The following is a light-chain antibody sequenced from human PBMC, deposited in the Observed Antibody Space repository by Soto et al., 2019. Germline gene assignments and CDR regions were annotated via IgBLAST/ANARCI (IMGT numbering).Light chain of an antibody. Sequence: QSALTQPPSASGSPGQSVTISCTGTSSDVGRHNFVSWYQQHPGKAPKLMIFEVTKRPSGVPDRFSGSKSGNTASLTVSGLQAEDEDDYYCSSLAADHNNHYVFGTGTKVTVL. CDR3: SSLAADHNNHYV. V-gene: IGLV2-8*01. CDR2: EVT. J-gene: IGLJ1*01. CDR1: SSDVGRHNF.